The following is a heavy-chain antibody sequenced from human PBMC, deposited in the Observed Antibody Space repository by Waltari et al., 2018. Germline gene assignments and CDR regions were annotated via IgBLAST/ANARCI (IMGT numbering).Heavy chain of an antibody. Sequence: VQMVQSGAEVKEPGASVKVSCKASGYTFTGYYMHWVQQAPGKGLEWMGLVDPEDGETIYAEKFQGRVTITADTSTDTAYMELSSLRSEDTAVYYCATVMGAAFDYWGQGTLVTVSS. V-gene: IGHV1-69-2*01. CDR3: ATVMGAAFDY. D-gene: IGHD1-26*01. CDR1: GYTFTGYY. J-gene: IGHJ4*02. CDR2: VDPEDGET.